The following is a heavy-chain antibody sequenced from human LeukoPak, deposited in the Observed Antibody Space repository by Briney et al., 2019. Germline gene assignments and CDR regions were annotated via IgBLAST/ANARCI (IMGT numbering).Heavy chain of an antibody. Sequence: GGSLRLSCAASGFTFSSYSMNWVRQAPGKGLEWVSSISSSSSYIYYADSVKGRFTISRDNAKNSLYLQMNSLRAEDTAVYYCARDNIVVVPAAMAVYYYYYMDVWGKGTTVTVSS. CDR3: ARDNIVVVPAAMAVYYYYYMDV. CDR1: GFTFSSYS. V-gene: IGHV3-21*01. J-gene: IGHJ6*03. D-gene: IGHD2-2*01. CDR2: ISSSSSYI.